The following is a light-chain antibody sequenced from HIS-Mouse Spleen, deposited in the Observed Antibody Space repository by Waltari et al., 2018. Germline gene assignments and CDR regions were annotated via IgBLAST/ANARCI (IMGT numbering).Light chain of an antibody. CDR3: QVWDSSSDHVV. Sequence: SYVLTQPPSVSVAPGKTARITCGGNNIGSKSVHWYQQKPGQAPVLGVYGDSDRPSGIPGRFSGSNSGNTATLTISRVEAGDEADYYCQVWDSSSDHVVFGGGTKLTVL. J-gene: IGLJ2*01. CDR2: GDS. V-gene: IGLV3-21*03. CDR1: NIGSKS.